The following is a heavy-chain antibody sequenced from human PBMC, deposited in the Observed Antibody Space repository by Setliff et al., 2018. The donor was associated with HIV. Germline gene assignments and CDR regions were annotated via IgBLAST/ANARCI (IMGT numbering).Heavy chain of an antibody. V-gene: IGHV4-34*01. D-gene: IGHD1-26*01. CDR2: INHSGST. J-gene: IGHJ4*02. CDR3: AGGPGTTSIDY. Sequence: SETLSLTCAVYGGSFSGFYWSWIRQPPGKGLEWIGEINHSGSTNYNMSLWSRVTISLDASRNQFSLELISVTAADTAVYYCAGGPGTTSIDYWAQGTLVTVSS. CDR1: GGSFSGFY.